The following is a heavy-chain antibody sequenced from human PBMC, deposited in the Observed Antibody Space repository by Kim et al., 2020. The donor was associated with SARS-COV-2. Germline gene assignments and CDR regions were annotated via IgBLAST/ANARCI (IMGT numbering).Heavy chain of an antibody. Sequence: SETLSLTCAVYGGSFSGYYWSWIRQPPGKGLEWIGEINHSGSTNYNPSLKSRVTISVDTSKNQFSLKLSSVTAADTAVYYCARGFRLGVVTWFDPWGQGTLVTVSS. J-gene: IGHJ5*02. D-gene: IGHD3-16*01. CDR2: INHSGST. CDR1: GGSFSGYY. CDR3: ARGFRLGVVTWFDP. V-gene: IGHV4-34*01.